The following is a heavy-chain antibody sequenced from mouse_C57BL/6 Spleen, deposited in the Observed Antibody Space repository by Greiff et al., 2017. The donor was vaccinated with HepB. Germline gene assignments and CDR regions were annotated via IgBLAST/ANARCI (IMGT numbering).Heavy chain of an antibody. J-gene: IGHJ3*01. CDR1: GFNIKDDY. CDR3: TTPLYYGSSYGFAY. Sequence: EVKLMESGAELVRPGASVKLSCTASGFNIKDDYMHWVKQRPEQGLEWIGWIDPENGDTEYASKFQGKATITADTSSNTAYLQLSSLTSEDTAVYYCTTPLYYGSSYGFAYWGQGTLVTVSA. V-gene: IGHV14-4*01. CDR2: IDPENGDT. D-gene: IGHD1-1*01.